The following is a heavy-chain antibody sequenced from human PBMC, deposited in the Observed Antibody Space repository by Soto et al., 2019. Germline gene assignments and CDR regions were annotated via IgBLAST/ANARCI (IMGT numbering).Heavy chain of an antibody. Sequence: QVQLVESGGGLVKPGGSLRRSCAASGFTFIDYYMSWIRQAPGKGLEWGSYISSRGSTIYYADSGKGRFTISRDNAKKSLYQRINSLGAEDTAVYYCARGGRGVAAVHYYYGMDVWGQGTTVTVSS. CDR1: GFTFIDYY. V-gene: IGHV3-11*01. D-gene: IGHD6-13*01. CDR2: ISSRGSTI. J-gene: IGHJ6*02. CDR3: ARGGRGVAAVHYYYGMDV.